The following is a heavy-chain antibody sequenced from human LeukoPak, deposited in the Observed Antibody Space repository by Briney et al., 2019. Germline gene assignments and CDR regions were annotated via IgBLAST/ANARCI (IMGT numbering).Heavy chain of an antibody. J-gene: IGHJ4*02. D-gene: IGHD6-19*01. V-gene: IGHV4-59*08. Sequence: SETLSLTCTVSGGSISSYSWRWIRQPPGKGLEWIGYIYYSGSTNYKPSLKSRVTISVDTSKNQFSLKLSSVPAANTAVYYCASHRGSSGWTPFDYWGQGTLVTVYS. CDR3: ASHRGSSGWTPFDY. CDR2: IYYSGST. CDR1: GGSISSYS.